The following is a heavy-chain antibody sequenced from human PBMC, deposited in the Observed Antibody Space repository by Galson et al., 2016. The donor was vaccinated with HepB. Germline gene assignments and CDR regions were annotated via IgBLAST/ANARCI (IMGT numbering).Heavy chain of an antibody. CDR1: GFTFSNYV. V-gene: IGHV3-48*02. J-gene: IGHJ6*02. D-gene: IGHD2-2*01. CDR3: ARHSDLHAGAMDV. CDR2: ISASSGST. Sequence: SLRLSCAASGFTFSNYVMNWVRQAPGKGLEWVSYISASSGSTYYADSVRGRFTISRVNAKNSLYLQMNSLRDEDTAVYYCARHSDLHAGAMDVWGQGTTVTVSS.